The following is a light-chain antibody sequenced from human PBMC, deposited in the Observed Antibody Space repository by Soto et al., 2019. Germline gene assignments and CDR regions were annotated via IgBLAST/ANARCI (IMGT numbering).Light chain of an antibody. Sequence: EIVMTQSPLSLPVTRGETASISCRSSQSLLHSNGYNYLDWYLQKPGQSPQLLIYLGSNRASGVLTSSRGSEQGKDFTLKISRVEAEDVGVYYCMQALQTWTFGQGTRWIS. CDR3: MQALQTWT. V-gene: IGKV2-28*01. CDR1: QSLLHSNGYNY. CDR2: LGS. J-gene: IGKJ1*01.